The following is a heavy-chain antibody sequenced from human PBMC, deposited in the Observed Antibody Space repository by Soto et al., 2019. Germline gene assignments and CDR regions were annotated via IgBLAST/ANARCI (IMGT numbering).Heavy chain of an antibody. D-gene: IGHD2-15*01. Sequence: SLRLSCAASGFTFSSYEMNGVRQAPGKGLEWVSYISSSGSTIYYADSVKGRFTISRDNAKNSLYLQMNSLRAEDTAVYYCAAATPLYYYYGMDVWGQGTTVTVSS. CDR1: GFTFSSYE. J-gene: IGHJ6*02. V-gene: IGHV3-48*03. CDR3: AAATPLYYYYGMDV. CDR2: ISSSGSTI.